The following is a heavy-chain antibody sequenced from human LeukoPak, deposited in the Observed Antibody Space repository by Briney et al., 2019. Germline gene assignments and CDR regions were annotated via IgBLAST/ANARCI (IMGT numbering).Heavy chain of an antibody. CDR3: ARGPRYCSSTSCYWGRDY. CDR2: VNPNSGNT. Sequence: ASVKVSCKASGYTFTSYDINWVRQATGQGLEWMGWVNPNSGNTGYAQKFQGRVTMTRNTSISTAYMELSSLRSEDTAVYYCARGPRYCSSTSCYWGRDYWGQGTLVTVSS. D-gene: IGHD2-2*01. J-gene: IGHJ4*02. CDR1: GYTFTSYD. V-gene: IGHV1-8*01.